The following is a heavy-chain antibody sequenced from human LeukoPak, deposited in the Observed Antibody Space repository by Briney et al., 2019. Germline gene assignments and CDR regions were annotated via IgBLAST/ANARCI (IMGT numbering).Heavy chain of an antibody. CDR2: ISAYNGNT. V-gene: IGHV1-18*01. Sequence: ASVKVSCKASGYSFPSYGISWVRQAPGQGLERMGWISAYNGNTNYAQKLQGRVTMTTDTSTSTAYMELRSLRSDDTAVYYCASNNRGRYYDSSGYSNWFDPWGQGTLVTVSS. CDR3: ASNNRGRYYDSSGYSNWFDP. CDR1: GYSFPSYG. J-gene: IGHJ5*02. D-gene: IGHD3-22*01.